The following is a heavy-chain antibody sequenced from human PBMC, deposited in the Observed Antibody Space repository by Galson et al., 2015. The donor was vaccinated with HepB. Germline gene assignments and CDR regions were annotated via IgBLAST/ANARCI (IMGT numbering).Heavy chain of an antibody. CDR2: TFYRSKWYN. V-gene: IGHV6-1*01. CDR1: GDSVSSDTAA. Sequence: CAISGDSVSSDTAAWNWIRQSPSRGLERLGRTFYRSKWYNEYAVSVKSRITISPDTPKNQLSLQLNSVTPEDTAVYYCARVSKGFGYCTTTTCNAFNSWGQGALVTVSS. D-gene: IGHD2-8*01. CDR3: ARVSKGFGYCTTTTCNAFNS. J-gene: IGHJ4*02.